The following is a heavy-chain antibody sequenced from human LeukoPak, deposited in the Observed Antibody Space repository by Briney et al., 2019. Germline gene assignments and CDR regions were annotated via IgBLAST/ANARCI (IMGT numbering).Heavy chain of an antibody. CDR1: GGSISSYY. D-gene: IGHD2-15*01. V-gene: IGHV4-59*01. J-gene: IGHJ5*02. Sequence: SSETLSLTCTVSGGSISSYYWSWIRQPPGKGLEWIGYIYYSGSTNYNPSLKSRVTISVDTSKNQFSLKLSSVTAADTAVYYCARYSPRGWFDPWGQGTLVTVSS. CDR3: ARYSPRGWFDP. CDR2: IYYSGST.